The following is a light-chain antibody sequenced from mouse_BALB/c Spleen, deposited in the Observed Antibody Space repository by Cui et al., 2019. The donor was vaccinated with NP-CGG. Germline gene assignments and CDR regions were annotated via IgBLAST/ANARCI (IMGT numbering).Light chain of an antibody. V-gene: IGLV1*01. CDR2: GTN. CDR3: ALWYSNHWV. J-gene: IGLJ1*01. CDR1: TGAVPTSNY. Sequence: QAVVTQESALPPSPGETVNPTCRSSTGAVPTSNYANWVQEKPDHFFTCLISGTNNRAPGGPSRFSGSLIGDKASPTNTGAQTEDEAIYFFALWYSNHWVFGGGTKLTVL.